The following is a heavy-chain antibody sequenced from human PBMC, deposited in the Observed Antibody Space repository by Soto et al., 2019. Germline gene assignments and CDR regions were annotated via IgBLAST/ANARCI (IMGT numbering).Heavy chain of an antibody. CDR3: ARDGEYYYDSSGYYYGIDY. J-gene: IGHJ4*02. CDR2: ISSSSSYI. V-gene: IGHV3-21*01. CDR1: GFTFSSYS. Sequence: EVPLVESGGGLVKPGGSLRLSCAASGFTFSSYSMNWVRQAPGKGLEWVSSISSSSSYIYYADSVKGRFTISRDNAKNSLYLQMNSLRAEDTAVYYCARDGEYYYDSSGYYYGIDYWGQGTLVTVSS. D-gene: IGHD3-22*01.